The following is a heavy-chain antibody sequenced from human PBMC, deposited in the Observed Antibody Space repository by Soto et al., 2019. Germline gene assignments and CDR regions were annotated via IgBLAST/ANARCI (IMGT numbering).Heavy chain of an antibody. D-gene: IGHD1-7*01. J-gene: IGHJ3*02. CDR2: IRSKAYGGTT. CDR1: GFTFGGYA. CDR3: TPKGYNWNYDAFDI. V-gene: IGHV3-49*03. Sequence: GGSLRLSCTASGFTFGGYAMSWFRQAPGKGLEWVGFIRSKAYGGTTEYAASVKGRFTISRDDSKSIAYLQMNSLKTEDTAVYYCTPKGYNWNYDAFDIWGQGTMVTVSS.